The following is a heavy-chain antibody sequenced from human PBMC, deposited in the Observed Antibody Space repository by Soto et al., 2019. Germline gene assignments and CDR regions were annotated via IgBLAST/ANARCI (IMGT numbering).Heavy chain of an antibody. J-gene: IGHJ6*02. CDR2: IYYSGST. Sequence: SEALSLTCTVSGGSLSSGCYHLSWIRQPPGKGLEWIVYIYYSGSTYYNPSLKSRVTISVDTSKNKFSLKPSPVTAADTARNKCARGGLRYYDIWTGYYGMDVWARGTTVTVS. CDR3: ARGGLRYYDIWTGYYGMDV. V-gene: IGHV4-30-4*02. CDR1: GGSLSSGCYH. D-gene: IGHD3-9*01.